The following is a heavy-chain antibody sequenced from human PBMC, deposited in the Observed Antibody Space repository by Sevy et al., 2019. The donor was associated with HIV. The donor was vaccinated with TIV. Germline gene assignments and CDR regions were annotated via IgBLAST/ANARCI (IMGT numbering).Heavy chain of an antibody. J-gene: IGHJ5*02. CDR1: GYSFTSYW. D-gene: IGHD3-22*01. V-gene: IGHV5-51*01. CDR3: ARHRMVYYYVSSGYYYNWFDP. CDR2: IYPGDSDT. Sequence: GESLKISCKGSGYSFTSYWIGWVRQMPGKGLEWMGIIYPGDSDTRYSPSFQGQVTISADKSISTAYLQWSSLKASDTAMYYCARHRMVYYYVSSGYYYNWFDPWGQGTLVTVSS.